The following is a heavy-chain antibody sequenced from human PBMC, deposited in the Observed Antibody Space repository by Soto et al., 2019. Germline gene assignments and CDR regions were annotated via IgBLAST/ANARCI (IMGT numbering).Heavy chain of an antibody. CDR2: ISAYNGNT. J-gene: IGHJ3*02. V-gene: IGHV1-18*01. Sequence: ASVKVSCKASGYTFTSYGISWVRQAPGQGLEWMGWISAYNGNTNYAQKLQGRVTMTTDTSTSTAYMELRSLRSDDTAVYYCARDGSGYDSPGAAGDAFDIWGQGTMVTVSS. D-gene: IGHD5-12*01. CDR1: GYTFTSYG. CDR3: ARDGSGYDSPGAAGDAFDI.